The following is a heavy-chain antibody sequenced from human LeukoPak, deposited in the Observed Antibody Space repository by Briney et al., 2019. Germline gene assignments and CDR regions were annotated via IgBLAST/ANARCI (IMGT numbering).Heavy chain of an antibody. CDR3: ARDRGDHWFDP. J-gene: IGHJ5*02. V-gene: IGHV4-34*01. D-gene: IGHD5-24*01. Sequence: SETLSLTCAVYGGSFSGYYWSWIRQPPGKGLEWIGEINHSGSTNYNPSLKSRVTISVDTSKNQFSLKLSSVTAAGTAVYYCARDRGDHWFDPWGQGTLVTVSS. CDR1: GGSFSGYY. CDR2: INHSGST.